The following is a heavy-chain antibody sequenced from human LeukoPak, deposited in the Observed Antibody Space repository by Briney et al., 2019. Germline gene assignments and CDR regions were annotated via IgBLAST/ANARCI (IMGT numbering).Heavy chain of an antibody. CDR1: GVSISTGGYY. CDR2: IYYSGST. Sequence: TLSLTCTVSGVSISTGGYYWSWIRQHPGKGLEWIAYIYYSGSTYYNPSLKSRVTISVDTSKNQFSLKLSSVTAADTAVYYCARFHTSGYYRHFDFWGQGTLVTVSS. D-gene: IGHD3-22*01. V-gene: IGHV4-31*03. J-gene: IGHJ4*02. CDR3: ARFHTSGYYRHFDF.